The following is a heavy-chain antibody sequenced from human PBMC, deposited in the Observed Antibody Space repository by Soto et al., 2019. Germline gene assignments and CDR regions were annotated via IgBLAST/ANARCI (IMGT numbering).Heavy chain of an antibody. J-gene: IGHJ4*02. Sequence: TGGSMRLSCAASGFNFSSYAMSWVRQAPGKGLEWVSAISGSGGSTYYADSVKGRFTISRDNSKNTLYLQMNSLRAEDTAVYYCAKDLPIASAARSFDYWGQGTLVTVS. CDR1: GFNFSSYA. V-gene: IGHV3-23*01. CDR2: ISGSGGST. CDR3: AKDLPIASAARSFDY. D-gene: IGHD6-25*01.